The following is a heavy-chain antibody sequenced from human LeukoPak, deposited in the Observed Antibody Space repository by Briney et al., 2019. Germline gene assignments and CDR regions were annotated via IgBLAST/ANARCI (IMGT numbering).Heavy chain of an antibody. V-gene: IGHV5-10-1*01. CDR3: ARRFDY. CDR2: IDPRDSYI. J-gene: IGHJ4*02. Sequence: GESLKIPCKGSGYSFTSYWITWVRQVPGKGLEWMGKIDPRDSYINYSPSFQGHVTISADKSISTAYLQWSSLKASDTAMYYCARRFDYWGQGTLVTVSS. CDR1: GYSFTSYW.